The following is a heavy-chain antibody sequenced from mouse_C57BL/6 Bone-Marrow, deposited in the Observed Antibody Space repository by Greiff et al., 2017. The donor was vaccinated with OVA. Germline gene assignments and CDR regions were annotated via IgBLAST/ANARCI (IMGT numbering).Heavy chain of an antibody. CDR1: GYTFTSYW. V-gene: IGHV1-55*01. CDR2: IYPGSGST. J-gene: IGHJ2*01. CDR3: ARGPLYGNYEGGFDY. D-gene: IGHD2-1*01. Sequence: VQLQQPGAELVKPGASVKMSCKASGYTFTSYWITWVKQRPGQGLEWIGDIYPGSGSTNYNEKFKSKATLTVDTSSSTAYMQLSSLTSEDSAVYYCARGPLYGNYEGGFDYWGQGTTLTVSS.